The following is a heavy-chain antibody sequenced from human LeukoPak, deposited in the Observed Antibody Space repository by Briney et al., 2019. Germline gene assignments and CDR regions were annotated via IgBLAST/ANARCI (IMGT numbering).Heavy chain of an antibody. Sequence: PGGSLRLSCAASGFTFSSYGMHWVRQAPGKGLEWVAVIWYDGSNKYYADSVKGRFTISRDNSKNTLYLQMNGLRAEDTAVYYCARDRIAAAGNFLAYWGQGTLVTVSS. D-gene: IGHD6-13*01. CDR3: ARDRIAAAGNFLAY. J-gene: IGHJ4*02. CDR1: GFTFSSYG. CDR2: IWYDGSNK. V-gene: IGHV3-33*01.